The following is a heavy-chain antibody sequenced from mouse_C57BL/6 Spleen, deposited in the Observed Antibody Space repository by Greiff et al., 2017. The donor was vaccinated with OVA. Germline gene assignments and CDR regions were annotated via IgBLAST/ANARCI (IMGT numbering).Heavy chain of an antibody. J-gene: IGHJ1*03. CDR2: INPSTGGT. CDR3: AGLRQDWYFDV. CDR1: GYSFTGYY. Sequence: VQLQQSGPELVKPGASVKISCKASGYSFTGYYMNWVKQSPEKSLEWIGEINPSTGGTTYNQKFQAKATLTVDKSSSTAYMQLKSLTSEDSAVYYCAGLRQDWYFDVWGTGTTVTVSS. D-gene: IGHD2-4*01. V-gene: IGHV1-42*01.